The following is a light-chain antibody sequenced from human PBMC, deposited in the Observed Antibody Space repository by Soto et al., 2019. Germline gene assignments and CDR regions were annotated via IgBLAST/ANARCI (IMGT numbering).Light chain of an antibody. Sequence: DIQMTQSPSTLSASVGDRVTITCRASQSISSWLAWYQQKPGKAPKLLIYKASSLESGVPSRFGGSGSGTEFTLTISSLQPDDFATYYCQQYKSGWAFGQGTKVEIK. CDR2: KAS. V-gene: IGKV1-5*03. CDR1: QSISSW. CDR3: QQYKSGWA. J-gene: IGKJ1*01.